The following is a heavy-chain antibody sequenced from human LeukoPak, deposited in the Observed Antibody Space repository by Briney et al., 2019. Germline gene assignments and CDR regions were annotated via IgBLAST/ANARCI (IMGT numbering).Heavy chain of an antibody. D-gene: IGHD5-24*01. CDR2: ISGSGGST. V-gene: IGHV3-23*01. CDR1: GFTFSSYA. Sequence: GGSLRLSCAASGFTFSSYAMSWVRQAPGKGLEWVSAISGSGGSTYYADSVKGRFTISRDNAKNTLYLQMNSLRAEDTAVYYCARDARWLQFVDYFDYWGQGTLVTVSS. J-gene: IGHJ4*02. CDR3: ARDARWLQFVDYFDY.